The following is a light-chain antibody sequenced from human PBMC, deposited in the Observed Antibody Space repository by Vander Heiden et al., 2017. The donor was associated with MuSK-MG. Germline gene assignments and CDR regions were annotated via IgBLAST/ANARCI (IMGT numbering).Light chain of an antibody. J-gene: IGKJ4*01. Sequence: EIVMTQSPATLSVSPGERATLSCRASQSVSSNLAWYQQKRGQAPRLLIHGASTRATGTPARFSGSGSGTEFTLTINSLQSEDFAVYYCQQDNNWPITLGGGTKVEIE. CDR3: QQDNNWPIT. V-gene: IGKV3-15*01. CDR2: GAS. CDR1: QSVSSN.